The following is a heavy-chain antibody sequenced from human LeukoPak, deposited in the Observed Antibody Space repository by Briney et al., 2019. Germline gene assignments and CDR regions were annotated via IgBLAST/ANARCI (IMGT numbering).Heavy chain of an antibody. D-gene: IGHD3-9*01. CDR1: GYTFTGYY. CDR3: ARDRGYDIFFGLNPFFDY. V-gene: IGHV1-2*02. J-gene: IGHJ4*02. CDR2: INPNSGGT. Sequence: EASVKVSCKASGYTFTGYYMHWVRQAPGQGLEWMGWINPNSGGTNYAQKFQGRVTMTRDTSISTAYMELSRLRSDDTAVYYCARDRGYDIFFGLNPFFDYWGQGTLVTVSS.